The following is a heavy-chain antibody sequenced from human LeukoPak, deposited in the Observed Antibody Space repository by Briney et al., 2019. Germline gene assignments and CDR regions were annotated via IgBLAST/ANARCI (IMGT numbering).Heavy chain of an antibody. V-gene: IGHV3-53*01. Sequence: GGSLRLSCAASGFTVSSNYMSWVRQAPGKGLEWVSVIYSGGSTYYADSVKGRFTISRDNSKNTLYLQMNSLRAEDTAVYYCAGGTYYYGSGISYYFDYWGQGTLVTVSS. J-gene: IGHJ4*02. CDR3: AGGTYYYGSGISYYFDY. D-gene: IGHD3-10*01. CDR2: IYSGGST. CDR1: GFTVSSNY.